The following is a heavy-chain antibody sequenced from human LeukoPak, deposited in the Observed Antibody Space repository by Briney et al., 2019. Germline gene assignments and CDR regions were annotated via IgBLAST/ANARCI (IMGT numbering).Heavy chain of an antibody. D-gene: IGHD1-26*01. CDR1: GGSFSGYY. Sequence: SETLSLTCAVYGGSFSGYYWSWIRRPPGKGLEWIGGINHSGSTNYNPSLKSRVTISVDTSKNQFSLKLSSVTAADTAVYYCARAIEVGAMTPFDYWGQGTLVTVSS. CDR3: ARAIEVGAMTPFDY. J-gene: IGHJ4*02. V-gene: IGHV4-34*01. CDR2: INHSGST.